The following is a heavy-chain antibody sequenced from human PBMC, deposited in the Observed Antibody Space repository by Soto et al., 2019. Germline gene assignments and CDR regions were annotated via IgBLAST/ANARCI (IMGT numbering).Heavy chain of an antibody. CDR1: GFSLSTSGEG. CDR2: IYWGDDK. V-gene: IGHV2-5*02. D-gene: IGHD6-6*01. J-gene: IGHJ3*01. CDR3: AHKIVSRCQLVGVAAF. Sequence: QITLKESGPTLVKPTQTLTLTCTFSGFSLSTSGEGVGWIRQPPGKALEWLALIYWGDDKRSSPSLKRRITTTNDTVNDPVGPTMAATDPFDTATYYSAHKIVSRCQLVGVAAF.